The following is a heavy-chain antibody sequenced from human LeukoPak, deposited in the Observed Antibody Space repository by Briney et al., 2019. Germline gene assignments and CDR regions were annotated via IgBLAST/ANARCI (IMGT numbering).Heavy chain of an antibody. CDR2: ITSGSSTM. V-gene: IGHV3-48*01. D-gene: IGHD1-14*01. CDR3: ARVRDAYNYFEY. CDR1: GFTFSSYS. J-gene: IGHJ4*02. Sequence: PGGSLRLSCAASGFTFSSYSMNWVRQAPGKGLEWVSYITSGSSTMYYADSVKGRFTISRDNAKNSLYLQMDSLRAEDTAVYDCARVRDAYNYFEYWGQGTLVTVSS.